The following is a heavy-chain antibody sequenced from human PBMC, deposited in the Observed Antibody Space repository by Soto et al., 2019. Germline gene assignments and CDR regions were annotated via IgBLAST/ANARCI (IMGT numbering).Heavy chain of an antibody. CDR3: ARVVYGSGNYYTGPSAFDI. J-gene: IGHJ3*02. Sequence: QVQLEQSGAEVKKPGSSVKISCKASGGSLSDHGVSWLRQAPGQGLEWVGGTIPVFNTAKYASKSQGRVTIAADKPTNIAYMELGSLRSDDTACYYCARVVYGSGNYYTGPSAFDIWGQGTLVIVSS. CDR2: TIPVFNTA. D-gene: IGHD3-10*01. V-gene: IGHV1-69*06. CDR1: GGSLSDHG.